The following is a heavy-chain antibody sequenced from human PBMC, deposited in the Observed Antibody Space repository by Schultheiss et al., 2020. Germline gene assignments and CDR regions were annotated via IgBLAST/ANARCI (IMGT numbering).Heavy chain of an antibody. CDR3: AAAPAYYDILTSRHYYYGMDV. D-gene: IGHD3-9*01. CDR2: IVVGSGNT. V-gene: IGHV1-58*02. CDR1: GFTFTSSA. J-gene: IGHJ6*02. Sequence: SVKVSCKASGFTFTSSAMQWVRQARGQRLEWIGWIVVGSGNTNYAQKFQERVTITRDMSTSTAYMELSSLRSEDTAVYYCAAAPAYYDILTSRHYYYGMDVWGQGTTVTVSS.